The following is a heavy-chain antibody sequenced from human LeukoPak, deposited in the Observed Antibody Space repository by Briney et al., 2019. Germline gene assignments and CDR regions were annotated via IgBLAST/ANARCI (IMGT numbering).Heavy chain of an antibody. CDR3: VQLWLGY. D-gene: IGHD5-18*01. CDR1: GDSINTYSSYY. J-gene: IGHJ4*02. Sequence: PSETLSLTCTVSGDSINTYSSYYWSWIRQPAGKGLEWIGRIYSSGSTNYNPSLKSRVTISVDTSKNQFSLKLISVTAADTAVYYCVQLWLGYWGQGTLVTVSS. CDR2: IYSSGST. V-gene: IGHV4-4*07.